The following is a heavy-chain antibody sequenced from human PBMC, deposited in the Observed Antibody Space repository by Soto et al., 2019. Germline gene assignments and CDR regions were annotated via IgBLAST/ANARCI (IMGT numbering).Heavy chain of an antibody. CDR2: MSHSGGT. J-gene: IGHJ3*02. D-gene: IGHD1-1*01. Sequence: QVQLQQWGAGLLKPSETLSLTCAVYGGSVSGAYYYWSWIRQPPGKGLEWIGEMSHSGGTHFNPSLKSRVTISVATSTNQFSLKMSSVTAADTALYYCARVERGTATTVVDAFDIWGPGTMVTVSS. CDR1: GGSVSGAYYY. CDR3: ARVERGTATTVVDAFDI. V-gene: IGHV4-34*01.